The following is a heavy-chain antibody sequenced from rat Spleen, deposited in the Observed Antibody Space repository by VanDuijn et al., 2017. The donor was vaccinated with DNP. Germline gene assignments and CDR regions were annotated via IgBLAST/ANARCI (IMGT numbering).Heavy chain of an antibody. Sequence: QVQLKESGPGLVQPSQTLSLTCTVSGFSLTSYTVTWVRQPPGKGLEWIAAMSNGGSTYYNSTLKSRLSLSWDTSKSQLFLKMNSLQTEDTAMYFCVFGIGYWGQGVMVTVSS. CDR3: VFGIGY. CDR1: GFSLTSYT. V-gene: IGHV2-6*01. J-gene: IGHJ2*01. D-gene: IGHD1-11*01. CDR2: MSNGGST.